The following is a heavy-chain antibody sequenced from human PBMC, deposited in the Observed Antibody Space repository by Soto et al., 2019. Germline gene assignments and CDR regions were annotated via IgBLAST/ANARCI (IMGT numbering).Heavy chain of an antibody. V-gene: IGHV3-9*01. Sequence: GGSLRLSCVASGFIFEDYDMHWVRQVPGKGLEWVSSITSNSDAIKYADSVKGRFTLSRDNAQSSMYLEMNSLRVEDTAFYFCVKGTFSRSKVIFDYWGQGTLVTVSS. D-gene: IGHD2-21*01. CDR1: GFIFEDYD. CDR2: ITSNSDAI. CDR3: VKGTFSRSKVIFDY. J-gene: IGHJ4*02.